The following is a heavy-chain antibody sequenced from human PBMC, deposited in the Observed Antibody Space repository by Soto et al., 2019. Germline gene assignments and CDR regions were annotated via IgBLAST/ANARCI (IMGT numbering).Heavy chain of an antibody. CDR1: GFTFSSYS. V-gene: IGHV3-21*01. CDR2: ISSSSSYI. Sequence: PVGSLRLSCAASGFTFSSYSMNWVRQAPGKGLEWVSSISSSSSYIYYADSVKGRFTISRDNAKNSLYLQMNSLRAEDTAVYYCARDYYDSSGYTVLFDYWGQGTLVTVSS. D-gene: IGHD3-22*01. CDR3: ARDYYDSSGYTVLFDY. J-gene: IGHJ4*02.